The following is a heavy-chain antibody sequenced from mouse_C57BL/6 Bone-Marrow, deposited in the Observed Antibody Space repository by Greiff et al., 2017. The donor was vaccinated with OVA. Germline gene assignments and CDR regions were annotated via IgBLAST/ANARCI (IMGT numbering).Heavy chain of an antibody. V-gene: IGHV14-4*01. CDR1: GFNIKDDY. D-gene: IGHD2-1*01. CDR3: TSYGNSDY. CDR2: IDPENGDT. Sequence: VQLKQSGAELVRPGASVKLSCTASGFNIKDDYMHWVQQRPEQGLEWIGWIDPENGDTEYASKFQGKATITADTSSNTAYLQLSSLTSEDTAVYYCTSYGNSDYWGQGTTLTVSS. J-gene: IGHJ2*01.